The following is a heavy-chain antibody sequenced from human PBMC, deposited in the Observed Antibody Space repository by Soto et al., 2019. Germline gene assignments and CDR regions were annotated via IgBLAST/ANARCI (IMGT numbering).Heavy chain of an antibody. CDR2: IYSSGST. V-gene: IGHV4-4*07. J-gene: IGHJ4*02. D-gene: IGHD3-22*01. Sequence: SETLSLTCTVSGGSISSYYWNWVRQPAGEGLEWIGRIYSSGSTNYNPSLKSRVTMSVDTSKNQFSLKLTSVTAADTAVYYCARSRTPDTSNYYYYFDYWGQGALVTVSS. CDR3: ARSRTPDTSNYYYYFDY. CDR1: GGSISSYY.